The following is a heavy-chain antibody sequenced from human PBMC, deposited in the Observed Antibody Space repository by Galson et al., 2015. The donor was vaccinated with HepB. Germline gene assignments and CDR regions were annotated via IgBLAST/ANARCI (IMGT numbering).Heavy chain of an antibody. Sequence: LRLSCAASGFTFSSYGMHWVRQAPGKGLEWVAVIWYDGSNKYYADSVKGRFTISRDNSKNTLYLQMNSLRAEDTAVYYCARDPGAYYDSSAYGYWGQGTLVTVSS. CDR2: IWYDGSNK. V-gene: IGHV3-33*01. CDR1: GFTFSSYG. J-gene: IGHJ4*02. CDR3: ARDPGAYYDSSAYGY. D-gene: IGHD3-22*01.